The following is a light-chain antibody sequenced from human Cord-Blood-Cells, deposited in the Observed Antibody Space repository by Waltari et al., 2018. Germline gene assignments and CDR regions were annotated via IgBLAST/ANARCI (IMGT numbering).Light chain of an antibody. CDR3: QQSYSTPLT. J-gene: IGKJ3*01. CDR2: AAS. CDR1: QSISSY. Sequence: DIQMTLPPSSPSASVGDRVTITCRASQSISSYLNWYQQKPGKAPKLLIYAASSLQSGVPTRFSGSGSGTDFTLTISSLQPEDFATYYCQQSYSTPLTFGPGTKVDIK. V-gene: IGKV1-39*01.